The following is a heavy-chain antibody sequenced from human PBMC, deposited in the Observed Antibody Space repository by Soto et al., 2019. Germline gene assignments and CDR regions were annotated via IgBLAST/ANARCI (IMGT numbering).Heavy chain of an antibody. CDR1: GFKFDEYA. Sequence: EVQLVESGGGLVQPGRSLRLSCAGSGFKFDEYAMHWVRQAPGKGLEWVSGISWNSNNIGYVGSVKGRFTVSRDNAKNTLYLQMNSLRAADTASYYCVKDKWCTSISCFSYAMDVWGQGTTVTVSS. J-gene: IGHJ6*02. CDR2: ISWNSNNI. V-gene: IGHV3-9*01. CDR3: VKDKWCTSISCFSYAMDV. D-gene: IGHD2-2*01.